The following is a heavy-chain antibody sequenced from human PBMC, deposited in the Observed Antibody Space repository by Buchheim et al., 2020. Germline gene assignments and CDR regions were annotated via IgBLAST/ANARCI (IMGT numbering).Heavy chain of an antibody. V-gene: IGHV3-30*18. CDR3: GKYYYSSGYYITGDY. D-gene: IGHD3-22*01. Sequence: VQLMESGGGLVQTGRSLRLSCAASGFTFSTYGMHWVRQGPGKGLEWVAVISADGSTKWYIDSVKGRFTISRDNSKNTVYMQMNSLRAEDTAVYYCGKYYYSSGYYITGDYWGQGTL. CDR2: ISADGSTK. CDR1: GFTFSTYG. J-gene: IGHJ4*02.